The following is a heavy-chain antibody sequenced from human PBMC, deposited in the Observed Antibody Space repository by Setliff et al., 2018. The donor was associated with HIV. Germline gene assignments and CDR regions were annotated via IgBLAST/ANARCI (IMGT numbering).Heavy chain of an antibody. D-gene: IGHD2-8*02. Sequence: SETLSLTCTVSGGPIRSYYWSWIRQPPGKGLEWIGYIYYSGSTNYNPSLKSRVTISVDTSRDQFSLNLRSVTAADTAVYFCARLIHTGLLYFDFWGLGTLVTVSS. J-gene: IGHJ4*02. V-gene: IGHV4-59*08. CDR3: ARLIHTGLLYFDF. CDR1: GGPIRSYY. CDR2: IYYSGST.